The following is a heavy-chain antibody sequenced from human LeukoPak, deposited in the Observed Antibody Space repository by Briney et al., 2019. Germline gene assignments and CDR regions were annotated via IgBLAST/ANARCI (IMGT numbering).Heavy chain of an antibody. V-gene: IGHV1-8*01. J-gene: IGHJ4*02. CDR1: GYTFTSYD. CDR2: MNPNSGNT. Sequence: ASVKVSCKASGYTFTSYDINWVRQATGQGLEWMGWMNPNSGNTDYAQKFQGRVTMTRNTSISTAYMELSSLRSEDTAVYYCARGREYYGSGSYYNNDYWGQGTLVTVSS. CDR3: ARGREYYGSGSYYNNDY. D-gene: IGHD3-10*01.